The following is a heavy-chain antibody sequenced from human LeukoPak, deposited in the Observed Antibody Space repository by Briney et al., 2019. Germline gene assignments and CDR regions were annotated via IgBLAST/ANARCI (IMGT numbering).Heavy chain of an antibody. V-gene: IGHV1-69*04. CDR1: GGTFSSYA. CDR2: IIPILGIA. CDR3: ASPPENYYDSSGYYYYFDY. J-gene: IGHJ4*02. D-gene: IGHD3-22*01. Sequence: GASVKVSCKASGGTFSSYAISWVRQAPRQGLEWMGRIIPILGIANYAQKFQGRVTITADKSTSTAYMELSSLRSEDTAVYYCASPPENYYDSSGYYYYFDYWGQGTLVTVSS.